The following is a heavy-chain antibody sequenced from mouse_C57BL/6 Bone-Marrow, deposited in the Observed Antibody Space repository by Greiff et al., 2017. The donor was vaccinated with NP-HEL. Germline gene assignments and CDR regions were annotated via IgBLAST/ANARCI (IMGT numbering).Heavy chain of an antibody. CDR1: GYTFTSYW. J-gene: IGHJ2*01. V-gene: IGHV1-55*01. CDR3: AREEAPTIVTLDY. CDR2: IYPGSGST. Sequence: QVQLQQPGAELVKPGASVKMSCKASGYTFTSYWITWVKQRPGQGLEWIGDIYPGSGSTNYNEKFKSKATLTVDTSSSTAYMQLSSLTSEDSAVYYCAREEAPTIVTLDYWGQGTTLTVSS. D-gene: IGHD2-5*01.